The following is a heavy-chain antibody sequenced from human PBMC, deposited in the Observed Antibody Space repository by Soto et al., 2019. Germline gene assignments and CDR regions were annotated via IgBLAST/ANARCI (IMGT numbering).Heavy chain of an antibody. Sequence: ASVKVSCKASGYTFTSYGISWVRQAPGQGLEWMGWISAYNGNTNYAQKLQGRVTMTTDTSTSTAYMELRSLRSDDTAVYYCGRDLYGGSYLGYWGQGTLVTVSS. J-gene: IGHJ4*02. CDR3: GRDLYGGSYLGY. V-gene: IGHV1-18*01. D-gene: IGHD1-26*01. CDR1: GYTFTSYG. CDR2: ISAYNGNT.